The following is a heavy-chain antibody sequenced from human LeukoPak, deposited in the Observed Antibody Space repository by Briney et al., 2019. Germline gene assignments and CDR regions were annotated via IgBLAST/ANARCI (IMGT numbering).Heavy chain of an antibody. D-gene: IGHD3-22*01. Sequence: ASVKVSRKASGYTFTGYYMHWVRQAPGQGLEWMGWVNPNSGGTNYAQMFQGRVTMTRDTSISTAYMELSRLRSDDTAVYYCARDNYYDSSGYYQALFDYWGQGTLVTVSS. CDR2: VNPNSGGT. V-gene: IGHV1-2*02. J-gene: IGHJ4*02. CDR3: ARDNYYDSSGYYQALFDY. CDR1: GYTFTGYY.